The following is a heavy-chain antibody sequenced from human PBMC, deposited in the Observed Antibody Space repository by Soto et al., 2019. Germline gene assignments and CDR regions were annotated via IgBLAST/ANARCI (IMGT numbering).Heavy chain of an antibody. V-gene: IGHV4-30-2*01. Sequence: QLQLQESGSGLVKPSRTLSLTCAVSGGSISSGGYSWSWIRQPPGKGLEWVGYIFHSGSTYYNPSVKSRGTISVDRSTNQFSLKLSSVTAADTAVYYCARSASTVTTLDYCGQGTLVTVSS. CDR3: ARSASTVTTLDY. J-gene: IGHJ4*02. D-gene: IGHD1-1*01. CDR1: GGSISSGGYS. CDR2: IFHSGST.